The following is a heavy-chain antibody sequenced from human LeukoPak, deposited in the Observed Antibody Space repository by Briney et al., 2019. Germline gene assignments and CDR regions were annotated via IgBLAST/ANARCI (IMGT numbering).Heavy chain of an antibody. CDR3: ARRTSGAFAI. CDR1: GFPFSDHE. Sequence: GGSLRLSCAASGFPFSDHEMNWVRQAPGKGLEWVSYISSSGSDKYYPDSVKGRFTISRDNAKNSLYLQMNSLRAEDAAVYYCARRTSGAFAIWGQGTKVTVSS. CDR2: ISSSGSDK. V-gene: IGHV3-48*03. J-gene: IGHJ3*02.